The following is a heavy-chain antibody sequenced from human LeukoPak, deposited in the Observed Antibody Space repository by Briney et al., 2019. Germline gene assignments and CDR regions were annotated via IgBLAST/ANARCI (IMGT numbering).Heavy chain of an antibody. Sequence: GGSLRLSCAASGFTFSSYAMSWVRQAPGKGLEWVSYISSSSSTIYYADSVKGRFTISRDNAKNSLYLQMNSLRAEDTAVYYCARERSTIHNDYWGQGTLVTVSS. J-gene: IGHJ4*02. CDR3: ARERSTIHNDY. CDR1: GFTFSSYA. V-gene: IGHV3-48*04. D-gene: IGHD3-10*01. CDR2: ISSSSSTI.